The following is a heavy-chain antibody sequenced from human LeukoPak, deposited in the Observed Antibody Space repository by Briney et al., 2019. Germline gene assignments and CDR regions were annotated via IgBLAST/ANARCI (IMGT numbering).Heavy chain of an antibody. CDR2: IKDDGSEK. D-gene: IGHD2-21*02. CDR1: GFSFSSYW. V-gene: IGHV3-7*01. CDR3: ARDLQCGGDCHYDAFDI. J-gene: IGHJ3*02. Sequence: GGSLRLSCAASGFSFSSYWMSWVRQAPGKGLQWVANIKDDGSEKFYVDSLKGRFTISRDNAQNSLYLQMNGLRAEDTAVYYCARDLQCGGDCHYDAFDIWGQGTMVTVSS.